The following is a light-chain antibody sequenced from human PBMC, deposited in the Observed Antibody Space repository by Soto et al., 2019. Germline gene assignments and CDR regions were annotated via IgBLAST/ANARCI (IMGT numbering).Light chain of an antibody. CDR3: QQYDNLPLT. V-gene: IGKV1-33*01. J-gene: IGKJ3*01. CDR1: QDISNY. Sequence: DIQMTQSPSSLSASVGDRVTITCQASQDISNYLNWYQQKPGIAPKVLISDASNLETGVPPRFSGSGSGTEFTLTISGPQPEDFETYYCQQYDNLPLTFGPGTKVDIK. CDR2: DAS.